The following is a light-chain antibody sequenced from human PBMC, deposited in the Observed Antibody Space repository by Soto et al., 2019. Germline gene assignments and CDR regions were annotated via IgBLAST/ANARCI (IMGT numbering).Light chain of an antibody. J-gene: IGLJ3*02. V-gene: IGLV2-23*01. CDR1: SSDVGGYDL. Sequence: QSALTQPPSASGSPGRSVTISCTGTSSDVGGYDLVSWYQQHPGKPPKLMIYEGSKRPSGVSDRFSGSKSGNSASLTISGLQAEDEADYFCSSYAGSSTLVFGGGTKLTVL. CDR2: EGS. CDR3: SSYAGSSTLV.